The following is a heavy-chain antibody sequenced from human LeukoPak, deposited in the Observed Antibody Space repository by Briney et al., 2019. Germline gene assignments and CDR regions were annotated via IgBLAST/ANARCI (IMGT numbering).Heavy chain of an antibody. J-gene: IGHJ4*02. Sequence: SETLSLTCTVSGGSVSSGSYYWSWIRQPPGKGLEWIGYIYYSGSTNYNPSLKSRVTISVDTSKNQFSLKLSSVTAADTAVYYCAREKSDTDMGFDYWGQGTLVTVSS. D-gene: IGHD5-18*01. CDR3: AREKSDTDMGFDY. CDR1: GGSVSSGSYY. CDR2: IYYSGST. V-gene: IGHV4-61*01.